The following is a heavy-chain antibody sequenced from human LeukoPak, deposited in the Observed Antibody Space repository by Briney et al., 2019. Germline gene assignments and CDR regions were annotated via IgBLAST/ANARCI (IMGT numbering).Heavy chain of an antibody. CDR1: GFTFSNYG. D-gene: IGHD3-9*01. CDR3: AKGGGFHWLNYYYMDV. J-gene: IGHJ6*03. CDR2: LSSSGGST. Sequence: GGTLRLSCAASGFTFSNYGMIWVRQAPGKGLEWVSALSSSGGSTYYADSVKGRFTISRDNSKNTLYLQMSSLRAEDTAVYYCAKGGGFHWLNYYYMDVWGKGTTVIISS. V-gene: IGHV3-23*01.